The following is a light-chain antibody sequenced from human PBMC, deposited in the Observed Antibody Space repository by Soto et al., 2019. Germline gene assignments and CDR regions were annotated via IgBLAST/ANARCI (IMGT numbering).Light chain of an antibody. V-gene: IGKV3-11*01. Sequence: TQSPSTLSLSPGERATLSCRASQSISTYLAWYQHKPGQAPRLLIYDASNRATGIPARFSGSGSGTDFTLTISSLEPEDFAVYYCQQRSYWLTFGGGTKVEIE. CDR1: QSISTY. CDR2: DAS. CDR3: QQRSYWLT. J-gene: IGKJ4*01.